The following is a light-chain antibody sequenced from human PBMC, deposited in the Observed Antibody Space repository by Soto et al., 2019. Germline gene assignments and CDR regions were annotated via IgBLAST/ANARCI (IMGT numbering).Light chain of an antibody. CDR2: KAS. Sequence: DIQMTQSTSTPSASVGDTVTITCRASQTVGDWVAWYQQKPGNAPKLVSYKASTLESGFPSRFSCSGSGSVFTLTISSLQPDDFATYYCPQYISFSPYTFGQGT. V-gene: IGKV1-5*03. J-gene: IGKJ2*01. CDR3: PQYISFSPYT. CDR1: QTVGDW.